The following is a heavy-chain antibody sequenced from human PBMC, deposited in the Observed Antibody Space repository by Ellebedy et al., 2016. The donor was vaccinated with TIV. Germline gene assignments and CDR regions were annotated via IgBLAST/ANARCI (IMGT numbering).Heavy chain of an antibody. V-gene: IGHV3-21*01. CDR2: ISSSGSYI. CDR3: ARDTSGQTIDH. Sequence: GESLKISCAASGFTFSNSDMNWVRQAPGKGLEWVSSISSSGSYIYYADSAKGRFTISRDNAKNSLYLQMNSLRAEDTAVYYCARDTSGQTIDHWGQGTLVTVSS. J-gene: IGHJ4*02. CDR1: GFTFSNSD. D-gene: IGHD5-12*01.